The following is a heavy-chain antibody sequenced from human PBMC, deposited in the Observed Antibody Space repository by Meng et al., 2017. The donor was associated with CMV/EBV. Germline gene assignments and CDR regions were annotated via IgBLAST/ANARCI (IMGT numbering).Heavy chain of an antibody. J-gene: IGHJ5*02. CDR2: IKSKTDGGTT. D-gene: IGHD6-6*01. Sequence: GESLKISCAASGFTFSNAWMSWVRQAPGKGLEWVGRIKSKTDGGTTDYAAPVKGRFTISRDDSKNTLYLQMTSLRAEDTAVYYCARDLGQLGPGDWFDPWGQGTLVTVSS. V-gene: IGHV3-15*01. CDR3: ARDLGQLGPGDWFDP. CDR1: GFTFSNAW.